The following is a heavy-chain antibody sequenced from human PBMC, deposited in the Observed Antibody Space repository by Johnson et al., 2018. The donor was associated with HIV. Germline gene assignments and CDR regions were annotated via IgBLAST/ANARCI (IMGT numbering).Heavy chain of an antibody. CDR3: ARGARRITMIVVVNKAFDI. V-gene: IGHV3-30*03. J-gene: IGHJ3*02. CDR1: GFTFSTSG. CDR2: ISYDGSNK. Sequence: QVQLVESGGGLVQPGGSLRLSCAASGFTFSTSGMHWVRQAPGKGMVWVAVISYDGSNKYYADSVKGRFTISRDNSKNTLYLQMNSRRAEDTAVYYCARGARRITMIVVVNKAFDIWGQGTVVTVSS. D-gene: IGHD3-22*01.